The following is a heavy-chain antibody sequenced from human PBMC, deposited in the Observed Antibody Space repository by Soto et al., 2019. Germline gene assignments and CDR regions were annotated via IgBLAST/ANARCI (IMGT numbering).Heavy chain of an antibody. CDR3: ATGARYCSGGSCYPDD. V-gene: IGHV1-69*06. CDR1: GGTISTNA. Sequence: QVQLMQSGAEVKKPGSSVKVSCKASGGTISTNAISWVRQAPGQGLEWMGEIMPIFAAPNNAQKFQGRLTITADTSTTTVYMELSSLTSEDTAVYFCATGARYCSGGSCYPDDWGQGTLVIVSS. CDR2: IMPIFAAP. D-gene: IGHD2-15*01. J-gene: IGHJ4*02.